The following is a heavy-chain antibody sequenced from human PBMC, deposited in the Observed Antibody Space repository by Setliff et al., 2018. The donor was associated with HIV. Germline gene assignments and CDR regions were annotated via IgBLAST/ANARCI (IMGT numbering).Heavy chain of an antibody. D-gene: IGHD3-10*01. CDR3: AVVRGANF. V-gene: IGHV4-59*01. J-gene: IGHJ4*02. Sequence: SETLSLTCTVSGGSMSSYYWSWIRQPPGKGLEWIGSIYYTGSTDYNPSLMSRVTISLDTPKNQFSLKLNSVIAADTAVYYCAVVRGANFWGQGALVTVSS. CDR2: IYYTGST. CDR1: GGSMSSYY.